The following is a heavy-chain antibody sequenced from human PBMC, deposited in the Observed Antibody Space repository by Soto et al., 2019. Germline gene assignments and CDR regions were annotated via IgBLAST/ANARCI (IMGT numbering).Heavy chain of an antibody. V-gene: IGHV3-30*18. CDR1: GFAFNAYG. CDR2: ISYDGRNT. Sequence: QVQLVESGGGVVQPGRSLRLSCAATGFAFNAYGMHWVRQAPGTGLEWVAVISYDGRNTYYADSARGRFTISRDNSKNTLYLQMNSLRPGDTAVYTCAKAGNIQVRGVPPADVWGKGTTVTVSS. J-gene: IGHJ6*04. D-gene: IGHD3-10*01. CDR3: AKAGNIQVRGVPPADV.